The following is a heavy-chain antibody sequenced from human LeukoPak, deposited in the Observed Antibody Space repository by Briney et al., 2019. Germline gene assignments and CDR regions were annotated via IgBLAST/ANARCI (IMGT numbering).Heavy chain of an antibody. D-gene: IGHD3-10*01. CDR1: GFTFSSYG. V-gene: IGHV3-33*01. CDR3: ARDTGITMVRGFGY. Sequence: GGSLRLSCAASGFTFSSYGRHWVRQPPGKGLEWVAVIWYDGSNKYYADSVKGRFTISRDNSKNTLHLRMNSLRAEDTAVYYCARDTGITMVRGFGYWGQGTLVTVSS. J-gene: IGHJ4*02. CDR2: IWYDGSNK.